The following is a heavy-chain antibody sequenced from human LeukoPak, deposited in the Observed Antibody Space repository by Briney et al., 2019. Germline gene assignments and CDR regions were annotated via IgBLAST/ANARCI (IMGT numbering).Heavy chain of an antibody. V-gene: IGHV4-4*07. J-gene: IGHJ6*03. CDR2: IYTSGST. Sequence: PSETLSLTCTVSGGSISSYYWSWIRQPAGKGLEWIGRIYTSGSTNYNPSLKSRVTMSVDTSKNQFSLKLSSVTAADTAVYYCATETTGTTTGDYYYYYYMDVWGKGTTVTVSS. D-gene: IGHD1-1*01. CDR1: GGSISSYY. CDR3: ATETTGTTTGDYYYYYYMDV.